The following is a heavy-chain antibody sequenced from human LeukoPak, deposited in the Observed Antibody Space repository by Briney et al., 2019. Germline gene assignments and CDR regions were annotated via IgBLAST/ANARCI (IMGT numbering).Heavy chain of an antibody. CDR2: IRYDGSNK. J-gene: IGHJ3*02. CDR1: GFTFSSYG. Sequence: GGSLRLSCAASGFTFSSYGMHWVRQAPGKGLEWVAFIRYDGSNKYYADSVKGRFTISRDNSENTLHLQMNSLRAEDTAVYYCAKPTSGYSSSWNAFDIWGQGTMVTVSS. V-gene: IGHV3-30*02. CDR3: AKPTSGYSSSWNAFDI. D-gene: IGHD6-13*01.